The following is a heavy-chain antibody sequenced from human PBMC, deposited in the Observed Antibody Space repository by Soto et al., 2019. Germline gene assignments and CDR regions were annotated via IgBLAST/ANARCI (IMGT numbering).Heavy chain of an antibody. D-gene: IGHD2-8*02. J-gene: IGHJ4*02. CDR1: GVSFSGYS. V-gene: IGHV4-34*01. CDR3: ARDKITGLFDY. Sequence: ETLSLTCAVYGVSFSGYSCTWIRQPPGTGLEWIGEINHSGSTNYNPSLKSRVTISVDTSKNQFSLKLTSVTAADTALYYCARDKITGLFDYWGQGTLVTVSS. CDR2: INHSGST.